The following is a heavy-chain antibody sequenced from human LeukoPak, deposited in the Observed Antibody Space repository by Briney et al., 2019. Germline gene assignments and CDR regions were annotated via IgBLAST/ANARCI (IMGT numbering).Heavy chain of an antibody. D-gene: IGHD2-21*02. V-gene: IGHV3-30*04. CDR1: GFTFSSYA. J-gene: IGHJ4*02. Sequence: PGGSLRLSCAASGFTFSSYAMHWVRQAPGKGLEWVAVISYDGSNKYYADSVKGRFTISRDNSKNTLYLQMNSLRAEDTGVYYCARADGGDQTMVDYWGQGTLVTVSS. CDR2: ISYDGSNK. CDR3: ARADGGDQTMVDY.